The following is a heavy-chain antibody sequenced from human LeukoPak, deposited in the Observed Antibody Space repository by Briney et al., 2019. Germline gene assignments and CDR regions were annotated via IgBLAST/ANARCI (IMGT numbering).Heavy chain of an antibody. J-gene: IGHJ4*02. V-gene: IGHV4-38-2*02. Sequence: PSETLSLTCTVSGYSISSGYYWGWIRQPPGKGLEWIVSIYHSGSTYYNPSLKSRVTISVDTSKNQFSLKLSSVTAADTAVYYCARVRHSSGWHGIGYWGQGTLVTVSS. D-gene: IGHD6-19*01. CDR1: GYSISSGYY. CDR3: ARVRHSSGWHGIGY. CDR2: IYHSGST.